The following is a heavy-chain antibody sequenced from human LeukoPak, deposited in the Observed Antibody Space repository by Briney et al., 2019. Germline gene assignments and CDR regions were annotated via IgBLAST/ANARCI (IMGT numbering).Heavy chain of an antibody. CDR2: ISGSGGST. J-gene: IGHJ6*03. V-gene: IGHV3-23*01. Sequence: GGTLRLSCAASGFTFSSYGMSWVHQAPGKGLEWVSAISGSGGSTYYADSVKGRFTISRDNSKNTLYLQMNSLGAEDTAVYYCARLSKRGSGSYWDGYYYYYYMDVWGKGTTVTVSS. CDR1: GFTFSSYG. D-gene: IGHD3-10*01. CDR3: ARLSKRGSGSYWDGYYYYYYMDV.